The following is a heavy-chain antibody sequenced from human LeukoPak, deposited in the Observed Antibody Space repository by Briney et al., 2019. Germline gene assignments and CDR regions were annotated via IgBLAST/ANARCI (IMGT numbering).Heavy chain of an antibody. V-gene: IGHV3-30*02. J-gene: IGHJ5*02. CDR3: AKFSYGDYVA. CDR1: GFTFSSYG. Sequence: PGGSLRLSCAASGFTFSSYGMHWVRQAPGKGLEWVAFIRYDGGNKYYADSVKGRFTISRDNSKNTLSLQMNSLRPDDTAVYYCAKFSYGDYVAWGQGTLVIVSS. D-gene: IGHD4-17*01. CDR2: IRYDGGNK.